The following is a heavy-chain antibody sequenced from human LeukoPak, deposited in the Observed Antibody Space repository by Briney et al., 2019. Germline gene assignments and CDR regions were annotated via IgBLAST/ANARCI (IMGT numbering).Heavy chain of an antibody. CDR1: GYTFTGYY. D-gene: IGHD3-22*01. Sequence: ASVKVSCKASGYTFTGYYIHWVRQAPGQGLEWMGWINPNSGGTNYAQKFQGRVTMTRDASISTAYMELSRLRSDDTAVYYCARDPMKDWFDPWGQGTLVTVSS. CDR3: ARDPMKDWFDP. V-gene: IGHV1-2*02. CDR2: INPNSGGT. J-gene: IGHJ5*02.